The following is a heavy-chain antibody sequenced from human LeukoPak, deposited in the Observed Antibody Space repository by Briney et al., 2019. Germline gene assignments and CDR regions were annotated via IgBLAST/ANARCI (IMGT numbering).Heavy chain of an antibody. CDR2: TYYRSKWYN. CDR1: GDSVSSNSAA. J-gene: IGHJ4*02. Sequence: SQTLSLTCAISGDSVSSNSAAWNWIRQSPSRGLEWLGGTYYRSKWYNDYAVSVKSRITINPDTSKNQFSLQLNSVTPEDTAVYYCARDAPGPTGPPPYFDYWGQGTLVTVSS. V-gene: IGHV6-1*01. CDR3: ARDAPGPTGPPPYFDY.